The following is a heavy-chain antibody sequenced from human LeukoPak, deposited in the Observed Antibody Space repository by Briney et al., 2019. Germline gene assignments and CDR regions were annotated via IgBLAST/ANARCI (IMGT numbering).Heavy chain of an antibody. D-gene: IGHD6-13*01. CDR1: GFTFSSYA. Sequence: GGSLRLSCAASGFTFSSYAMHWVRQAPGKGLEWVAVISYDGSNKYYADSVKGRFTISRDNSKNTLYLQMNSLRAEDTAVYYCARDPIAAAGTLDYWGQGPLVTVS. CDR3: ARDPIAAAGTLDY. CDR2: ISYDGSNK. J-gene: IGHJ4*02. V-gene: IGHV3-30*01.